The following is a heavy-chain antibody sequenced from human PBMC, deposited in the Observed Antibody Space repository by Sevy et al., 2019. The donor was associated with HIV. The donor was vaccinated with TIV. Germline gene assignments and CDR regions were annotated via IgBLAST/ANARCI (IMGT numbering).Heavy chain of an antibody. Sequence: GGSLRLSCAASGFTFDDYAMHWVRQAPGKGLEWVSGISWNSGSIGYAHSVKGRFTISRDNAKNSLYLQMNSLRAEDMALYYCAKGGHNYYDSSGLFDYWGQGTLVTVSS. CDR3: AKGGHNYYDSSGLFDY. CDR2: ISWNSGSI. V-gene: IGHV3-9*03. CDR1: GFTFDDYA. D-gene: IGHD3-22*01. J-gene: IGHJ4*02.